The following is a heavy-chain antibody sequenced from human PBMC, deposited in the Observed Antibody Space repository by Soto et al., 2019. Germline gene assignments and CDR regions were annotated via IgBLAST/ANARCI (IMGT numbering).Heavy chain of an antibody. D-gene: IGHD3-22*01. V-gene: IGHV3-33*01. Sequence: GGSLRLSCAASGFTFSSYGMHWVRQAPGKGLEWVAVIWYDGSNKYYADSVKGRFTISRDNSKNTLYLQMNSLRAEDTAVYYCARDRTPAYDSSGYYGQDYYFDYWGQGTLVTVSS. CDR1: GFTFSSYG. J-gene: IGHJ4*02. CDR2: IWYDGSNK. CDR3: ARDRTPAYDSSGYYGQDYYFDY.